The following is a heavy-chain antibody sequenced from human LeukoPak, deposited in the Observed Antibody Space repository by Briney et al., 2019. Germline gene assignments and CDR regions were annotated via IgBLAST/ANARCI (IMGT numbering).Heavy chain of an antibody. CDR3: AKRAYCSSSGCTFDY. D-gene: IGHD2-2*01. CDR1: GFTFSSYG. V-gene: IGHV3-30*18. Sequence: PGRSLRLSCAASGFTFSSYGMNWVRQAPGKGLEWVACISYDGSNQNYVDSVKGRFTISRDNSKNSLYLQMNSLGAEDTAVYYCAKRAYCSSSGCTFDYWGQGTLVTVSS. CDR2: ISYDGSNQ. J-gene: IGHJ4*02.